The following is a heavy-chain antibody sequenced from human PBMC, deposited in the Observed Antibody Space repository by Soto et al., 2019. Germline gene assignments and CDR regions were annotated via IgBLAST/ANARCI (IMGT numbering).Heavy chain of an antibody. CDR3: ARQAVSTDYYYYYGLDV. Sequence: SETLSLTCAVYGGSFSGYYWSWIRQPPGKGLEWIGEIKHSGSTNYNPSLTSRVTISVDASKSQFSLKLSSVTAADAAVYYCARQAVSTDYYYYYGLDVWGQGTTVTVSS. CDR2: IKHSGST. D-gene: IGHD4-4*01. V-gene: IGHV4-34*01. J-gene: IGHJ6*02. CDR1: GGSFSGYY.